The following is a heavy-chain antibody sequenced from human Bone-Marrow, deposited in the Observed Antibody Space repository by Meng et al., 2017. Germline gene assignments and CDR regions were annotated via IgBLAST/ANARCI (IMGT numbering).Heavy chain of an antibody. D-gene: IGHD2-2*01. V-gene: IGHV4-4*07. CDR1: GGSISSYY. J-gene: IGHJ5*02. Sequence: SETLSLTCTVSGGSISSYYWSWIRQPAGKGLEWIGRIYTSGSTNYNPSLKSRVTMSVDTSKNQFSLKLSSVTAADTAVYYCARDRPLRIVVPAGINWFDPWGQGTLVTVSS. CDR3: ARDRPLRIVVPAGINWFDP. CDR2: IYTSGST.